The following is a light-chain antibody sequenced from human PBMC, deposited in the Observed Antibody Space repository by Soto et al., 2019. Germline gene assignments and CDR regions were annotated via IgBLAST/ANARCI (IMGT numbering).Light chain of an antibody. CDR2: EVH. V-gene: IGLV2-14*01. CDR1: ISDIGSHNY. CDR3: ASYLTTCPLEV. J-gene: IGLJ1*01. Sequence: QPSLTQPGSRSGPPGESITVSCSGSISDIGSHNYVSWYRQYPGEAPRLLIYEVHYRPSAAFSRFSGSKSGNTASLTISGLQAADEAHYSSASYLTTCPLEVFGTGTKVTVL.